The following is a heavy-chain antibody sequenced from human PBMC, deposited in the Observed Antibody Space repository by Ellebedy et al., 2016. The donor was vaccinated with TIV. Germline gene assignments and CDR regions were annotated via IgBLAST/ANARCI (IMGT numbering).Heavy chain of an antibody. CDR1: GFTFTNYA. Sequence: GESLKISXAASGFTFTNYAMSWVRQAPGKGLEWVSGISGSGGSTRYAGSVKGRFTISRDNSGDNSKNTLYLQMNTLRAEDTAVYYCAKESGAGPYGGADYFYMDVWGKGTTVTVSS. D-gene: IGHD4-23*01. CDR2: ISGSGGST. J-gene: IGHJ6*03. CDR3: AKESGAGPYGGADYFYMDV. V-gene: IGHV3-23*01.